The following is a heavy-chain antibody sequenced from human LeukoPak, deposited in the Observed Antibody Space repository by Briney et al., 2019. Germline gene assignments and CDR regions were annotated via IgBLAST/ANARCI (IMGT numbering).Heavy chain of an antibody. J-gene: IGHJ4*02. CDR2: LNPNSGDT. CDR1: GYTFIGYY. V-gene: IGHV1-2*02. CDR3: ASPGGHDYIDY. Sequence: GASVKVSCKASGYTFIGYYIHWVRQAPGQGLEWMGWLNPNSGDTNCAQKFQGRVTMTRDTSISTAYMELSSLRSDDTAVYYCASPGGHDYIDYWGQGTLVTVSS. D-gene: IGHD3-16*01.